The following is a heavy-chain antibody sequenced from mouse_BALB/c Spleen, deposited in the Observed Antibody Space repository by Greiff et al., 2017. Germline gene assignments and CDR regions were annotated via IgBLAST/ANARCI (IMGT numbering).Heavy chain of an antibody. V-gene: IGHV14-3*02. CDR1: GFNIKDTY. CDR3: ARLNYRYDEGYFDY. J-gene: IGHJ2*01. D-gene: IGHD2-14*01. CDR2: IDPANGNT. Sequence: VQLQQSGAELVKPGASVKLSCTASGFNIKDTYMHWVKQRPEQGLEWIGRIDPANGNTKYDPKFQGKATITADTSSNTAYLQLSSLTSEDTAVYYCARLNYRYDEGYFDYWGQGTTLTVSS.